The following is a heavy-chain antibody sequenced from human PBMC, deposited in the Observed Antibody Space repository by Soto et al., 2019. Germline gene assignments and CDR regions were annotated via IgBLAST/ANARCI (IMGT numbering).Heavy chain of an antibody. J-gene: IGHJ3*01. D-gene: IGHD3-10*01. CDR1: GGSISSYY. V-gene: IGHV4-59*01. Sequence: QVQLQESGPGLVKPSETLSLTCTVSGGSISSYYWSWIRQPPGKGLEWIGYIYYSGSTNYNPSLTSRVPISVDTSKTQFSLKITSVTAADTAVYYCARRYGSAFDFWGQGIMVTVSS. CDR3: ARRYGSAFDF. CDR2: IYYSGST.